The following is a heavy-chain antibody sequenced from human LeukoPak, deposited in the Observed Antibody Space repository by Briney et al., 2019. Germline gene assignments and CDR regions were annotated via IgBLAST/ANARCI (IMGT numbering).Heavy chain of an antibody. CDR2: ITSSSSNI. V-gene: IGHV3-21*01. D-gene: IGHD1-26*01. J-gene: IGHJ4*02. Sequence: GGSLRLSCAASGFTFSSYSMTWVRQAPGKGLEFVSSITSSSSNIYYADSVKGRFTVSRDNAKNSLFLQMNSLRAEDTAVYYCGRVRRGYSNHDIDYWGQGTLVTVSS. CDR1: GFTFSSYS. CDR3: GRVRRGYSNHDIDY.